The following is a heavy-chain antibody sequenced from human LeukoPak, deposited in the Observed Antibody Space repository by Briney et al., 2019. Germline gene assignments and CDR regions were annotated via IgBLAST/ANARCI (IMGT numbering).Heavy chain of an antibody. Sequence: GGSLRLSCAASGFTLSDFWMSWVRQAPGKGLEWVANIDQDGSDKNYVGSVKGRFTISRDDAKNSLYLQMNSLRAEDTAVYYCARGQIAAAGHASDYWGQGTLVTVSS. CDR2: IDQDGSDK. V-gene: IGHV3-7*03. CDR1: GFTLSDFW. D-gene: IGHD6-13*01. CDR3: ARGQIAAAGHASDY. J-gene: IGHJ4*02.